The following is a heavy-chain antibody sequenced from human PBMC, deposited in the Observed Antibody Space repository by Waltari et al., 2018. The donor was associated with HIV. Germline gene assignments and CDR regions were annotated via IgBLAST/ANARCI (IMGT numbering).Heavy chain of an antibody. CDR3: VGGGGWLIDY. Sequence: EVQLVESGGGLVKPGGSLRLPCTACPSSFSTDGMQWIRQAPGKGLLWVSYINGDGNDIDYADSVKGRFAISRDNAKKTLYLEMNSLRAEDTAVYYCVGGGGWLIDYWGQGTLVTVSS. J-gene: IGHJ4*02. CDR1: PSSFSTDG. D-gene: IGHD6-19*01. CDR2: INGDGNDI. V-gene: IGHV3-74*01.